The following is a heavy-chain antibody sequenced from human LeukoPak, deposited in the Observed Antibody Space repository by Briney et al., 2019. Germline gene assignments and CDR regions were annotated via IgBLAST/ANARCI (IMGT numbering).Heavy chain of an antibody. Sequence: ASVKVSCKASGYTFTSYDINWVRQATGQGLEWMGWMNPNSGNTGYAQKFQGRVTMTRNTSISTAYMELSSLRSEDTAVYYCAARPEYSSSSADYWGQGTLVTVSS. CDR1: GYTFTSYD. CDR2: MNPNSGNT. CDR3: AARPEYSSSSADY. J-gene: IGHJ4*02. D-gene: IGHD6-6*01. V-gene: IGHV1-8*01.